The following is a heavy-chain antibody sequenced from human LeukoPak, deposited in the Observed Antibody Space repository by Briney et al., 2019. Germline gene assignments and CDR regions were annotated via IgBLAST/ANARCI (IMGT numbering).Heavy chain of an antibody. CDR1: GFTFSSYS. CDR3: AKIAGGRFSSSDY. J-gene: IGHJ4*02. D-gene: IGHD6-6*01. V-gene: IGHV3-23*01. CDR2: ISSGSST. Sequence: PPGGSLRLSCAASGFTFSSYSMNWVRQAPGKGLEWVSGISSGSSTYYADSVKGRFTISRDNSKNTLYLQMNSLRAEDTAVYYCAKIAGGRFSSSDYWGQGTLVTVSS.